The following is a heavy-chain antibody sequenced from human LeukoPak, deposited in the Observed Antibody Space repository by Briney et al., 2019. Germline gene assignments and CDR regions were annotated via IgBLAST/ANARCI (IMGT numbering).Heavy chain of an antibody. CDR3: ARDLVPAAIFYWFDP. Sequence: PGGSLRLSCAASGFTFSSYWMHWVRQAPGKGLVWVSRINSDGSSTSYADSVKGRFTISRDNAKNTLYLQMNSLRAEDTAVYYCARDLVPAAIFYWFDPWGRGTLVTASS. J-gene: IGHJ5*02. V-gene: IGHV3-74*01. CDR2: INSDGSST. CDR1: GFTFSSYW. D-gene: IGHD2-2*01.